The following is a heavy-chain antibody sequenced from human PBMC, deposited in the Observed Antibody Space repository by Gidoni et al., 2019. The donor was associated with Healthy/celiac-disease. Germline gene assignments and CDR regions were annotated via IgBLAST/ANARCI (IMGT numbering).Heavy chain of an antibody. CDR1: GGSFSGYY. V-gene: IGHV4-34*01. Sequence: QVQLQQWGAGLLKPSETLSLTCAVHGGSFSGYYWSWIRQPPGKGLEWIGEINHSGSTNYNPSLKSRVTISVDTSKNQFSLKLSSVTAADTAVYYCARSIAAADYWGQGTLVTVSS. CDR2: INHSGST. D-gene: IGHD6-13*01. J-gene: IGHJ4*02. CDR3: ARSIAAADY.